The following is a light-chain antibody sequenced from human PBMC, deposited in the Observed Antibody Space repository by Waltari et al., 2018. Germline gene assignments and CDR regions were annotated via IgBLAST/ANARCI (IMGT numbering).Light chain of an antibody. CDR3: QHYYSSPYT. Sequence: AIRMTQSPSSLSASTGDRVTITCRASQGISSYLAWYQQKPGKAPKLLIYAASTLQSGVPSRFSGSGSGTDFTLTISCLQAEDVAVYYCQHYYSSPYTFGQGTKLEIK. CDR1: QGISSY. J-gene: IGKJ2*01. CDR2: AAS. V-gene: IGKV1-8*01.